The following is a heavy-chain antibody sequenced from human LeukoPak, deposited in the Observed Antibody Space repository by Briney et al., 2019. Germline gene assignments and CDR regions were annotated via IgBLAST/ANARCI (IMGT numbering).Heavy chain of an antibody. CDR1: GYTLTSYG. J-gene: IGHJ4*02. CDR2: ISAYNGNT. Sequence: GTSVKVSCKASGYTLTSYGISWVRQAPGQGLEWMGWISAYNGNTNYAQKLQGRVTMTTDTSTSTAYMELRNLRSDDTAVYYCARDGSHYYDSSGGVFGYWGQGTLVTVSS. CDR3: ARDGSHYYDSSGGVFGY. D-gene: IGHD3-22*01. V-gene: IGHV1-18*01.